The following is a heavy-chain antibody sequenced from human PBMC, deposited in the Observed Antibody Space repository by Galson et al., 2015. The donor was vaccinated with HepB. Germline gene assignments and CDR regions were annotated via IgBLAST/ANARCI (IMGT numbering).Heavy chain of an antibody. CDR3: ARIEYDILTGYGPAITGPDY. J-gene: IGHJ4*02. CDR1: GYSFTSYW. CDR2: IYPGDSDT. Sequence: QSGAEVKKPGESLKISCKGSGYSFTSYWIGWVRQMPGKGLEWMGIIYPGDSDTRYSSSFQGQVTISADKSISTAYLQWSSLKASDTAMYYCARIEYDILTGYGPAITGPDYWGQGTLVTVSS. D-gene: IGHD3-9*01. V-gene: IGHV5-51*01.